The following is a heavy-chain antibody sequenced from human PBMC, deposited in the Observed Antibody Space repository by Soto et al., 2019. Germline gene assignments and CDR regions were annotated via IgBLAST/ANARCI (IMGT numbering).Heavy chain of an antibody. CDR2: INPSGSST. Sequence: QVQLVQSGAEVKKPGASVKVSCKASGYTFTSYYMNWVRQAPGQGLEWMGIINPSGSSTSYAQKFQGRVTMTRETLMRTVYMELSSLRSEETAVYYCARARYCRGCSCYSLGYWGQGTMVTVSS. CDR1: GYTFTSYY. V-gene: IGHV1-46*03. D-gene: IGHD2-15*01. J-gene: IGHJ4*02. CDR3: ARARYCRGCSCYSLGY.